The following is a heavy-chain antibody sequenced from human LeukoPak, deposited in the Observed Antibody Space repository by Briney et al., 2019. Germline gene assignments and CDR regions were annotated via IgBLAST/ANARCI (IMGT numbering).Heavy chain of an antibody. CDR2: IYYSGST. V-gene: IGHV4-31*03. J-gene: IGHJ6*04. D-gene: IGHD3-3*01. CDR1: GGSISSGGYY. CDR3: ARGGFDGMDV. Sequence: LQTLSLTCTVSGGSISSGGYYWSWIRQHPGKGLEWIGYIYYSGSTYYNPSLKSRVTISVDTSKNQFSLKLSSVTAADTAVYYCARGGFDGMDVWGKGTTVTVSS.